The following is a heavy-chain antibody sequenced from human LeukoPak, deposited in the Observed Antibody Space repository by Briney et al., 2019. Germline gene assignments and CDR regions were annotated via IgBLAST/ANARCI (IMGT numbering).Heavy chain of an antibody. CDR1: GFTFDDYA. Sequence: PGRSLRLSCAASGFTFDDYAMHWVRQAPGKGLEWVSGISWNSGSIGYADSVKGRFTISRDNAKNSLYLQMNSLRAEDMALYYCAKGTGIVGAILHMDVWGKGTTVTVSS. CDR3: AKGTGIVGAILHMDV. D-gene: IGHD1-26*01. V-gene: IGHV3-9*03. CDR2: ISWNSGSI. J-gene: IGHJ6*03.